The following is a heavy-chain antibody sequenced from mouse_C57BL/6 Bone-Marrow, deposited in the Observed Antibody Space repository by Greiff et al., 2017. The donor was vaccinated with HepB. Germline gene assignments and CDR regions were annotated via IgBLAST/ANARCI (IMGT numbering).Heavy chain of an antibody. V-gene: IGHV5-6*01. CDR3: ARHNYGNPFAY. J-gene: IGHJ3*01. D-gene: IGHD2-1*01. CDR1: GFTFSSYG. Sequence: EVKLVESGGDLVKPGGSLKLSCAASGFTFSSYGMSWVRQTPDKRLEWVATISSGGSYTYYPDSVKGRFTISRDNAKNTLYLQMSSLKSEDTAMYYCARHNYGNPFAYWGQGTLVTVSA. CDR2: ISSGGSYT.